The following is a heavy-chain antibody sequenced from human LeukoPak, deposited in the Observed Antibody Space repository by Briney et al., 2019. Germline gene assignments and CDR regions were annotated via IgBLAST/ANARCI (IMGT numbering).Heavy chain of an antibody. Sequence: ASVKVSCKASGYTFTGYYMHWVRQAPGQGLEWMGWINPNSGGTNYAQKFQGRVTMTRDTSISTAYMELSRLRSEDTAVYYCARGGYSEAYYYDSSGYYSWSKFDYWGQGTLVTVSS. D-gene: IGHD3-22*01. V-gene: IGHV1-2*02. CDR3: ARGGYSEAYYYDSSGYYSWSKFDY. CDR1: GYTFTGYY. CDR2: INPNSGGT. J-gene: IGHJ4*02.